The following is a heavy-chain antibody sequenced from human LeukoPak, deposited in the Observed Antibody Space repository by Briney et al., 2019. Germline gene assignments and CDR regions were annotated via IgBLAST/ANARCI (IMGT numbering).Heavy chain of an antibody. D-gene: IGHD6-19*01. CDR1: GGSIGSYSYY. Sequence: SETLSLTCTVSGGSIGSYSYYWGWIRQPPGKGLEWIGNIYYNGNTYYNPSLKSRVAISVDTSKNQFSLKLSSVTAADTAVYYCARAPYSSGWFFWGQGTMVTVSS. CDR3: ARAPYSSGWFF. CDR2: IYYNGNT. J-gene: IGHJ3*01. V-gene: IGHV4-39*07.